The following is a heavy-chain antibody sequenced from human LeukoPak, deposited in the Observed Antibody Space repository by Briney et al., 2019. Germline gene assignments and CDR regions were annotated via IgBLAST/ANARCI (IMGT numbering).Heavy chain of an antibody. V-gene: IGHV3-7*01. CDR3: AASGLGYYFDY. D-gene: IGHD6-13*01. Sequence: GGTLRLSCAASGFSFSSYWMNWVRQAPGKGLEWVANIKRDGNEKFYVDSVKGRFTISRDNAKNSLYLQMNSLRAEDTAVYYCAASGLGYYFDYWGQGTLVTVSS. CDR2: IKRDGNEK. CDR1: GFSFSSYW. J-gene: IGHJ4*02.